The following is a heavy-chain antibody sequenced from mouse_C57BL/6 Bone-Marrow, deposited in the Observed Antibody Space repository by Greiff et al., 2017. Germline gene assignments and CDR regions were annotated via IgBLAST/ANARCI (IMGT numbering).Heavy chain of an antibody. Sequence: VQLQQSGPGLVQPSQSLSITCTVSGFSLTSYGVHWVRQSPGKGLEWLGVIWRGGSTDYNAAFMSRLSITKDNSKSQVFFKMNSLQADDTAIYYCAKNHYGRDYAMDYWGQGTSVTVSS. V-gene: IGHV2-5*01. D-gene: IGHD1-1*01. J-gene: IGHJ4*01. CDR1: GFSLTSYG. CDR3: AKNHYGRDYAMDY. CDR2: IWRGGST.